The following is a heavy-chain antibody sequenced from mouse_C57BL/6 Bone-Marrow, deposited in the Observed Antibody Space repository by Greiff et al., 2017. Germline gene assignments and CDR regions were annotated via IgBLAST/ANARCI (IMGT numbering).Heavy chain of an antibody. CDR2: INPSSGST. J-gene: IGHJ2*01. V-gene: IGHV1-64*01. Sequence: QVHVKQPGAELVKPGASVKLSCKASGYTFTSYWMHWVKQRPGQGLEWIGVINPSSGSTNYNEKFKSKATLTVDKSSSTAYMQLSSLTSEDAAVYYCAVRRGVVTTEFDYWGQGTTLTVSS. CDR1: GYTFTSYW. D-gene: IGHD2-2*01. CDR3: AVRRGVVTTEFDY.